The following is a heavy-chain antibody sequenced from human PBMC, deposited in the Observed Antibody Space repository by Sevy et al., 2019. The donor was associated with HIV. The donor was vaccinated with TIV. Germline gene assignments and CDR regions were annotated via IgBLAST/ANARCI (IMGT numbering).Heavy chain of an antibody. CDR3: AKANYYDSSGYSLYFDY. J-gene: IGHJ4*02. D-gene: IGHD3-22*01. CDR2: ISYDGSNK. CDR1: GFTFNTYG. V-gene: IGHV3-30*18. Sequence: GGSLRLSCAASGFTFNTYGMHWVRQAPGKGLEWVALISYDGSNKYYADSVKGRFSVSRDNSKNTLYLQMNSLRAEDTAVYYCAKANYYDSSGYSLYFDYWGQGTLVTVSS.